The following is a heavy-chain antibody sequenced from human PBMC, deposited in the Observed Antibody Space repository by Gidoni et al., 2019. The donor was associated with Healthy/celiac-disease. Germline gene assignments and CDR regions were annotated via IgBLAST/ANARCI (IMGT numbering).Heavy chain of an antibody. CDR3: ARDLGGITGTGWFDP. CDR2: ISSSSSYI. D-gene: IGHD1-20*01. Sequence: EVQLLESGGGLVKPGGSLRLSCAASGFTFSSYSMNWVRQAPGKGLEWVSSISSSSSYIYYADSVKGRFTISRYNAKNSLYLQMNSLRAEDTAVYYCARDLGGITGTGWFDPWGQGTLVTVSS. J-gene: IGHJ5*02. V-gene: IGHV3-21*01. CDR1: GFTFSSYS.